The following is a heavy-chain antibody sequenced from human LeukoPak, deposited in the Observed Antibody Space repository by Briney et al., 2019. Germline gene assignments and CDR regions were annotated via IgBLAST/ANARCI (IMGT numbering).Heavy chain of an antibody. Sequence: SVRRSCKASGYTFTSYGISWVRRAPGQGLEWMGWISAYNGNTNYAQKLQGRVTMTTDTSTSTAYMELRSLRSDDTAVYYCARVPDCGGDCYSNWFDPWGQAALATVSS. CDR3: ARVPDCGGDCYSNWFDP. V-gene: IGHV1-18*01. CDR1: GYTFTSYG. D-gene: IGHD2-21*02. J-gene: IGHJ5*02. CDR2: ISAYNGNT.